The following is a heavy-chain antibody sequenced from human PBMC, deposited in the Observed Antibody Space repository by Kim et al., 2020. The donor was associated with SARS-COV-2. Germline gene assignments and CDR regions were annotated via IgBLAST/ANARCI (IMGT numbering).Heavy chain of an antibody. Sequence: GGSLRLSCAASGFTFSSYEMNWVRQAPGKGLEWVSYISSSGSTIYYADSVKGRFTISRDNAKNSLYLQMNSLRAEDTAVYYCARGTTYYDFWSGYYTETYFDYWGQGTLVPVSS. CDR2: ISSSGSTI. D-gene: IGHD3-3*01. CDR1: GFTFSSYE. V-gene: IGHV3-48*03. CDR3: ARGTTYYDFWSGYYTETYFDY. J-gene: IGHJ4*02.